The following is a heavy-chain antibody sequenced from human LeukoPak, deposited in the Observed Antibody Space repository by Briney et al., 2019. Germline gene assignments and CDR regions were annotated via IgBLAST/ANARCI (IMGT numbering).Heavy chain of an antibody. CDR2: IIPIFGTA. CDR1: GGTFSSYA. CDR3: ARLKTAMANFDY. J-gene: IGHJ4*02. D-gene: IGHD5-18*01. Sequence: SVKVSCKASGGTFSSYAISWVRQAPGQGLEWMGGIIPIFGTANYAQKFQGRVTITTDESTSTAYMELSSLRSEDTAVYYCARLKTAMANFDYWGQGTLVTVSS. V-gene: IGHV1-69*05.